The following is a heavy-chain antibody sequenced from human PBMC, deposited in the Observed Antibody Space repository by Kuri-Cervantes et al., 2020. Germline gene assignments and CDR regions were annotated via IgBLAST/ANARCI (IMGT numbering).Heavy chain of an antibody. Sequence: GSLRLSCAASGFIFTNYWMHWVRQVPGKGLMWVSRINGDGSSSIYADSVKGRFTISRDNAKNTLYLQMNSLRADDTGIYYCATKEIWGQGTAVTVSS. CDR1: GFIFTNYW. CDR2: INGDGSSS. CDR3: ATKEI. J-gene: IGHJ6*02. V-gene: IGHV3-74*01.